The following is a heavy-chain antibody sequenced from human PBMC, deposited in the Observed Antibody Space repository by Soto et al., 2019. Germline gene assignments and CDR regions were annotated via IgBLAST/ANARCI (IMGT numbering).Heavy chain of an antibody. J-gene: IGHJ4*02. CDR2: ISAYNGNT. D-gene: IGHD3-10*01. CDR3: ARVYRITMVRGELSEY. CDR1: GYTFTSYG. V-gene: IGHV1-18*01. Sequence: QVQLVQSGAEVKKPGASVKVSCKASGYTFTSYGISWVRQAPGQGLEWMGWISAYNGNTNYAQKLQGRVTMTTDTRTSTAYMELRSRRSDDTAVYYCARVYRITMVRGELSEYWGQGTLVTVSS.